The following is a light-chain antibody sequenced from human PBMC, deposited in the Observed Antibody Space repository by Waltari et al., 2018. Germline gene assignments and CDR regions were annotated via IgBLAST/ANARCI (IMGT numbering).Light chain of an antibody. CDR1: QTVSTIS. CDR3: QQYDGIVVT. V-gene: IGKV3-20*01. CDR2: STY. J-gene: IGKJ4*01. Sequence: EIVLTRSPGTLSLSPGDRATLSCRASQTVSTISLSWYQQKPGQAPRVLIYSTYNRATGIPARFSGSGSGTDFTLTINRLAPEDFAMYYCQQYDGIVVTFGGGTKVEI.